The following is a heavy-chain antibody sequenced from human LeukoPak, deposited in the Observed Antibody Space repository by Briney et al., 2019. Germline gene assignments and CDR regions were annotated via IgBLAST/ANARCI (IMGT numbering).Heavy chain of an antibody. D-gene: IGHD3-3*01. CDR3: ARDSSSVFWRGYFDY. Sequence: GGSLRLSCAASGFTFSSYSMNWVRQAPGKGLEWVSSISSSSSYIYYADSVKGRFTISRDNAKNSLYLQMNSLRAEDTAAYYCARDSSSVFWRGYFDYWGQGTLATVSS. V-gene: IGHV3-21*01. CDR1: GFTFSSYS. J-gene: IGHJ4*02. CDR2: ISSSSSYI.